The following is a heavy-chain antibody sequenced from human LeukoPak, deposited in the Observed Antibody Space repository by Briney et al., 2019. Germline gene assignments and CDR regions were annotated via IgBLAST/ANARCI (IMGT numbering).Heavy chain of an antibody. V-gene: IGHV4-30-2*01. CDR2: IYHSGST. CDR3: ARAQYSSSSGGAFDI. CDR1: GGSISSGGYS. D-gene: IGHD6-6*01. J-gene: IGHJ3*02. Sequence: SQTLSLTCAVFGGSISSGGYSWSWIRQPPGKGLEWIGYIYHSGSTYYNPSLKSRVTISVDRSKNQFSLKLSSVTAADTAVYYCARAQYSSSSGGAFDIWGQGTMVTVSS.